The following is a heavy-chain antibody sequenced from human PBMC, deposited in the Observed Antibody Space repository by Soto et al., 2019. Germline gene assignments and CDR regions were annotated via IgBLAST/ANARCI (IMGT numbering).Heavy chain of an antibody. CDR2: IKSKTDGGTT. J-gene: IGHJ4*02. CDR1: GFTFSNAW. D-gene: IGHD3-3*01. V-gene: IGHV3-15*01. CDR3: TTVTSYYDFWSGYYTVGFDY. Sequence: GGSLRLSCAASGFTFSNAWMSRVRQAPGKGPEWVGRIKSKTDGGTTDYAAPVKGRFTISRDDSKNTLYLQMNSLKTEDTAVYYCTTVTSYYDFWSGYYTVGFDYWGQGTLVTVSS.